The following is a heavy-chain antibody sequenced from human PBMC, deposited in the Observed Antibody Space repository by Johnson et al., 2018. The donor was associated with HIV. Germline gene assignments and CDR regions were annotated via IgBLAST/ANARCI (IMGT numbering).Heavy chain of an antibody. CDR2: IWYDGSNE. D-gene: IGHD4-23*01. V-gene: IGHV3-33*06. CDR3: AKSPGKDHGGNSGAFDI. J-gene: IGHJ3*02. Sequence: VQLVESGGGVVQPGRSLRLSCAASGFTFSSYGMHWVRQAPGKGLEWVAVIWYDGSNEHYADSVKGRFTISRANSKNTLYLQSSSLRAEATAVYYCAKSPGKDHGGNSGAFDIWGQGTMVTVSS. CDR1: GFTFSSYG.